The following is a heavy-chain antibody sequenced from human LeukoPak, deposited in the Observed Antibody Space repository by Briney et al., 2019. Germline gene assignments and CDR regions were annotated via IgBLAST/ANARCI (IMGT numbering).Heavy chain of an antibody. J-gene: IGHJ4*02. Sequence: SETLSLTCAVYGGSFSGYYWSWIRQPPGKGLEWIGEIDHSGSTNYNPSLKSRVTISVDTSKNQFSLKLSSVTAADTAVYYCARRWLHRKGFDYWGQGTLVTVSS. CDR3: ARRWLHRKGFDY. CDR1: GGSFSGYY. V-gene: IGHV4-34*01. CDR2: IDHSGST. D-gene: IGHD5-24*01.